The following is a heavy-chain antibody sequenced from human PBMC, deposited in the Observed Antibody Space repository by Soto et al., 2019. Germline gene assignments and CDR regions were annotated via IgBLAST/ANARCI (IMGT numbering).Heavy chain of an antibody. CDR2: IIPIFGIP. Sequence: QVQLVQSGAEVKKPGSPVKVSCKESGGTFSSYAIAWVRQAPGQGLEWMGGIIPIFGIPNYAQKFQGRVAITADESTTTAYMELSSLRSDDTAVYYCAKAAQTRFNWNDLGNWFDPWGQGTLVTVSS. D-gene: IGHD1-1*01. CDR3: AKAAQTRFNWNDLGNWFDP. J-gene: IGHJ5*02. CDR1: GGTFSSYA. V-gene: IGHV1-69*01.